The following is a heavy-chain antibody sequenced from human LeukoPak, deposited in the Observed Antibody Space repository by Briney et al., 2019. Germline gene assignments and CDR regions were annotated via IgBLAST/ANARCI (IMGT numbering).Heavy chain of an antibody. Sequence: GGSLRLSCASSGFTFNTYSIHWVRQAPGERLEFVSTISSDGGSTSYGNSVKGRFTISRDNSKNTLYLQMGSLRAEDMAVYYCAREGHGKNYGFDYWGQGILVTVSS. D-gene: IGHD3-10*01. CDR3: AREGHGKNYGFDY. CDR1: GFTFNTYS. CDR2: ISSDGGST. J-gene: IGHJ4*02. V-gene: IGHV3-64*01.